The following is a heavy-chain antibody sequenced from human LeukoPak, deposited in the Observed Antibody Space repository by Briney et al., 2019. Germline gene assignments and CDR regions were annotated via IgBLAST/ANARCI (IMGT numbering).Heavy chain of an antibody. CDR3: ATEARYYYDSSDYYYVDY. CDR1: GYTLTELS. CDR2: FDPEDGET. D-gene: IGHD3-22*01. Sequence: ASVKVSGKVSGYTLTELSMHWVRQAPGKGLEWMGGFDPEDGETIYAQKFQGRVTMTEDTSTDTAYMELSSLRSEDTAVYYCATEARYYYDSSDYYYVDYWGQGTLVTVSS. J-gene: IGHJ4*02. V-gene: IGHV1-24*01.